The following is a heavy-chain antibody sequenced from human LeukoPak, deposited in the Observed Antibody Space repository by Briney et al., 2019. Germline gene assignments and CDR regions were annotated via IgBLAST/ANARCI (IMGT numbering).Heavy chain of an antibody. V-gene: IGHV4-59*01. Sequence: SETLSLTCTVSDGSISTYYWNWIRQPPGKGLEWIGFIYYSGNTNYNPSLKSRVTMSIDTSKNQYSLKLSSVTAADTAVYFSARMITAAGAEYFDLWGRGTLVTVSS. J-gene: IGHJ2*01. CDR2: IYYSGNT. D-gene: IGHD6-13*01. CDR3: ARMITAAGAEYFDL. CDR1: DGSISTYY.